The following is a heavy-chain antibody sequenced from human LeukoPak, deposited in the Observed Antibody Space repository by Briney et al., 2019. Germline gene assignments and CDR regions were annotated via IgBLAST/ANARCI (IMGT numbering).Heavy chain of an antibody. Sequence: GRSLRLSCAASGFTFSSYGMHWVRQAPGKGLEWVAVIWYDGSNKYYADSVKDRFTISRDNSKNTLYLQMNSLRAEDTAVYYCAKGGYYDSSGYYYGDYFDYWGQGTLVTVSS. V-gene: IGHV3-33*06. D-gene: IGHD3-22*01. CDR3: AKGGYYDSSGYYYGDYFDY. J-gene: IGHJ4*02. CDR1: GFTFSSYG. CDR2: IWYDGSNK.